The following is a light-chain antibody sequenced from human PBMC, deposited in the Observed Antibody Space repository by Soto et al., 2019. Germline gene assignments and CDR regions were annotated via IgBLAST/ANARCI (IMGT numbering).Light chain of an antibody. CDR3: QQRMNWPPIT. CDR1: QSVSSY. J-gene: IGKJ5*01. CDR2: DAS. V-gene: IGKV3-11*01. Sequence: EIVLTQSPATLSLSPGERATLPCRASQSVSSYLAWYQQKPGQAPRLLIHDASNRATGIPARFSGSGSGTDFTLTISSLEPEDFAVYYCQQRMNWPPITFGQGTRLEIK.